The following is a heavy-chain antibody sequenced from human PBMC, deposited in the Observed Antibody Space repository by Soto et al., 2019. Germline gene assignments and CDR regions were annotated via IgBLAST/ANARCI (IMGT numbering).Heavy chain of an antibody. D-gene: IGHD3-10*02. J-gene: IGHJ4*02. Sequence: GESLKISCKAIGYTFTNYWIGWVRQTPGKGLEWMGIIFPVDSDTTYNPSFEGQVTVSADESISTAYLQWNTLKASDTAMYYCVGPNVGALTNFDFWGQGTQVTVSS. CDR3: VGPNVGALTNFDF. V-gene: IGHV5-51*01. CDR2: IFPVDSDT. CDR1: GYTFTNYW.